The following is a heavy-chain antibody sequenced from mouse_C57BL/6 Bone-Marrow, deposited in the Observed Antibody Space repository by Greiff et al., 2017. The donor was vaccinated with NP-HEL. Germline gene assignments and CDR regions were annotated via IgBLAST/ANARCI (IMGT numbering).Heavy chain of an antibody. CDR2: ISTGGGST. J-gene: IGHJ1*03. Sequence: EVQGVESGGGLVQPGGSLKLSCAASGFTFSDYYMYWVRQTPEKRLEWVAYISTGGGSTYYPDTVKGRFTISRDNAKNTLYLQMSRLKSEDTAMYYCASDYYGSSYWYFDVWGTGTTVTVSS. CDR3: ASDYYGSSYWYFDV. V-gene: IGHV5-12*01. CDR1: GFTFSDYY. D-gene: IGHD1-1*01.